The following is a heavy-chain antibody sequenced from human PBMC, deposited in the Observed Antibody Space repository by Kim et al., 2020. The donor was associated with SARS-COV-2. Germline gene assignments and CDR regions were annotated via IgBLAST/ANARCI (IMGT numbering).Heavy chain of an antibody. Sequence: GGSLRLSCAASGFTFSSYWMSWVRQAPGKGLEWVANIKQDGSEKYYVDSVKGRFTISRDNAKNSLYLQMNSLRAEDTAVYYCARGGNNIAVAGRMSWFDPWGQGTLVTVSS. CDR2: IKQDGSEK. J-gene: IGHJ5*02. V-gene: IGHV3-7*01. CDR1: GFTFSSYW. CDR3: ARGGNNIAVAGRMSWFDP. D-gene: IGHD6-19*01.